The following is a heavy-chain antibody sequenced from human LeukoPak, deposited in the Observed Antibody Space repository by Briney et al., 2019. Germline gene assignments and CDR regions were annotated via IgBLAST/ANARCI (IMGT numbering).Heavy chain of an antibody. Sequence: SETLSLTCDVSGGSITQTNYWTWGRPPPGKGLEWIGEVNLQGGTNYNPSLLRRVAISVDTSANHVSLPMTSVTAADTAVYYCAREGGSYRPLDYSGQGTLVTVSS. D-gene: IGHD3-16*02. CDR3: AREGGSYRPLDY. J-gene: IGHJ4*02. V-gene: IGHV4-4*02. CDR1: GGSITQTNY. CDR2: VNLQGGT.